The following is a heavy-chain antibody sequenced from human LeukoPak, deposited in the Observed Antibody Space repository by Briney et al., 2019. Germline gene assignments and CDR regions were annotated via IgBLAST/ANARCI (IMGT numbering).Heavy chain of an antibody. D-gene: IGHD3-16*01. CDR1: GGSISSSSHY. V-gene: IGHV4-39*01. J-gene: IGHJ4*02. CDR2: IYYSGST. CDR3: ARPVRSYYGSGTYGVD. Sequence: SETLSLTCTVSGGSISSSSHYWGWVRQPPGKGLEWIGNIYYSGSTYYNPSVKSRVTISVDTSKNQFSLKLSSVTAADTAVYNCARPVRSYYGSGTYGVDWGQGTLVTVSS.